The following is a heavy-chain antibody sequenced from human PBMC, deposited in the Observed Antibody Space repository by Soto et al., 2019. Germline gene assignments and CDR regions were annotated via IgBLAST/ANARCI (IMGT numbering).Heavy chain of an antibody. V-gene: IGHV3-48*02. Sequence: EVQLVESGGGLVQPGGSLRLSCAASGLTFTSSSMNWVRQAPGKGLEWVSFISSSGSTIYYADSVKGRFTISRANAKNSLYLQMNSLRDEDAAVNYCARDRGYTYAFDYWGEGTLVTVSS. CDR3: ARDRGYTYAFDY. CDR2: ISSSGSTI. D-gene: IGHD5-18*01. CDR1: GLTFTSSS. J-gene: IGHJ4*02.